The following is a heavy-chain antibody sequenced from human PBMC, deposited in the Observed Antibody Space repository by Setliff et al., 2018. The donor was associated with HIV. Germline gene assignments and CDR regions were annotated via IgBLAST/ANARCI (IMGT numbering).Heavy chain of an antibody. Sequence: GASVKVSCKASGYTFTSYGISWVRQAPGQGLEWMGWITPFNGNTNYAQKLQGRVTMTTDTSTSTAYMELRSLRSDDTAVYYCARRGDSYGLDPIYYYYYYMDVWGEGTTVTVSS. D-gene: IGHD5-18*01. CDR2: ITPFNGNT. J-gene: IGHJ6*03. CDR1: GYTFTSYG. V-gene: IGHV1-18*01. CDR3: ARRGDSYGLDPIYYYYYYMDV.